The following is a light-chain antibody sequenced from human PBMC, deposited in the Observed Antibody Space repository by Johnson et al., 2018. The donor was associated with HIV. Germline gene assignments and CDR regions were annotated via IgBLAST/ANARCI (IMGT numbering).Light chain of an antibody. CDR1: YSNIANNY. Sequence: QLVLTQPPSVSAAPGQKVTISCSGSYSNIANNYVSWYQQLPGTPPKIIIYDNNQRPLGIPARFSGSKSGTSATLGITGLQPGDEADYYCGTWNRNLSAAVFGTGTKVPVL. CDR2: DNN. J-gene: IGLJ1*01. CDR3: GTWNRNLSAAV. V-gene: IGLV1-51*01.